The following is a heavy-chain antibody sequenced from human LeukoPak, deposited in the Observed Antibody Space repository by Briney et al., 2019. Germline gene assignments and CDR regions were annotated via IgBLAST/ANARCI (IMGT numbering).Heavy chain of an antibody. CDR2: IYYSGST. CDR3: ARQSAIAVAAFSFDY. V-gene: IGHV4-59*11. J-gene: IGHJ4*02. D-gene: IGHD6-19*01. Sequence: SETLSLTCTVSGGSISSHYWSWFRQPPGKGLEWIGYIYYSGSTNYNPSLKSRVTISVDTSKNQFSLKLSSVTAADTAVYYCARQSAIAVAAFSFDYWGQGTLVTVSS. CDR1: GGSISSHY.